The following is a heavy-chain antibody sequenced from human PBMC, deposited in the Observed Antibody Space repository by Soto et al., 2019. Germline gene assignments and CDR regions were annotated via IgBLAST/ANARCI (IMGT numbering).Heavy chain of an antibody. CDR3: ARISCGGDSSSKHFDY. V-gene: IGHV2-26*01. D-gene: IGHD2-21*02. J-gene: IGHJ4*02. CDR1: GFSLSNARMG. Sequence: QVTLKESGPVLVKPTETLTLTCTVSGFSLSNARMGVSWIRQPPGKALEWLAHIFSNDEKSYSTSLKSRLTISKDTSKSQVVLTMTNMDPLDTATYYCARISCGGDSSSKHFDYWGQGTLVTVSS. CDR2: IFSNDEK.